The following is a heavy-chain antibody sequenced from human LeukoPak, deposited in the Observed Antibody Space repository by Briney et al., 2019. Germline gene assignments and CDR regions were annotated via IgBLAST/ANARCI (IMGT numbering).Heavy chain of an antibody. J-gene: IGHJ5*02. CDR1: GGSISSYY. CDR3: ARQVYGNYVRFDP. CDR2: IYYSGST. V-gene: IGHV4-59*08. Sequence: PSETLSLTCTVSGGSISSYYWNWIRQPPGKGLEWIGYIYYSGSTNYNPSLKSRVTISLDTSKNQFSLKLSSVTAADTAVYYCARQVYGNYVRFDPWGQGTLVTVSS. D-gene: IGHD4-11*01.